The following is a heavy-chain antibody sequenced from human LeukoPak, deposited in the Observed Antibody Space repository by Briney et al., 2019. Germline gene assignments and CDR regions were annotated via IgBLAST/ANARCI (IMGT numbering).Heavy chain of an antibody. CDR1: GGSISNSSYY. D-gene: IGHD6-13*01. CDR2: IYYSGST. V-gene: IGHV4-39*01. Sequence: PSETLSLTCTVSGGSISNSSYYWGWIRQPPGKGLEWIGSIYYSGSTYYNPSLKSRVTISVDTSKNPFSLKLSSVTAADTAVYYCARSSGYSSSGGLNWFDTWGQGTLVTVSS. CDR3: ARSSGYSSSGGLNWFDT. J-gene: IGHJ5*02.